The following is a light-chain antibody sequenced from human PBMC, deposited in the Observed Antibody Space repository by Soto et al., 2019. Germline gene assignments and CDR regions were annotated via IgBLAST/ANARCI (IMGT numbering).Light chain of an antibody. CDR2: TAS. Sequence: DIQLTQSTSFLSASVGDRVTITCRASQGISSYLAWYQQKPGIAPSLLIYTASTLQSGVPSRFSGSGSGTEFTLTISSLQPEDFATYYCQQLNDYPVTFGGGTKVEIK. CDR3: QQLNDYPVT. V-gene: IGKV1-9*01. J-gene: IGKJ4*01. CDR1: QGISSY.